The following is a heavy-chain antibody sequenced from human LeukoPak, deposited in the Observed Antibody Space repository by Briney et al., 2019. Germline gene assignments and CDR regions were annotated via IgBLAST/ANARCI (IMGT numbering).Heavy chain of an antibody. J-gene: IGHJ4*02. CDR3: ARGGIYSFFDY. CDR1: GDALTSSD. Sequence: GASVNFSCKTSGDALTSSDINWGGQATGYGLEWMGWMNPDSGNTGYAQKFQGRVTMTRNTSITTAYMELSSLRSEDTALYYCARGGIYSFFDYWAQGTLVTVSS. D-gene: IGHD2/OR15-2a*01. V-gene: IGHV1-8*01. CDR2: MNPDSGNT.